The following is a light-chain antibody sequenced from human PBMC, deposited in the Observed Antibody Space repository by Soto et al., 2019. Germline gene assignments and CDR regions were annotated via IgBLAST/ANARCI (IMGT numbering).Light chain of an antibody. J-gene: IGKJ5*01. V-gene: IGKV2D-29*02. CDR1: QSLLHITGETF. CDR2: EVS. Sequence: DVVMTQTPLSLSVAPGQPASISCKSSQSLLHITGETFLFWYLXKPGQSPQVXIYEVSTRVSGVPDRFSGSGSGTDFTLEISRVETDDVGIYYCMQSTQLPPTFGQGTRLEIK. CDR3: MQSTQLPPT.